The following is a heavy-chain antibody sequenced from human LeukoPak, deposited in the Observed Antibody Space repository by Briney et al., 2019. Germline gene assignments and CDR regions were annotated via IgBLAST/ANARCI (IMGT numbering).Heavy chain of an antibody. V-gene: IGHV3-7*01. CDR3: ARALYYYDPSTSDY. CDR2: IKQDGSEK. Sequence: GGSLRLSCAASGFTFTSYWMSWVRQAPGKGLEWVANIKQDGSEKYYVDSVKGRFTISRDNAKNSLYLQMNSLRAEDTAVYYCARALYYYDPSTSDYWGQGTLVTVSS. J-gene: IGHJ4*02. CDR1: GFTFTSYW. D-gene: IGHD3-22*01.